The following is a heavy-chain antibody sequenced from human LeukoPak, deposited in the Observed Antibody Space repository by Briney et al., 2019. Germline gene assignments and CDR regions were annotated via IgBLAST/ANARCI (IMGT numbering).Heavy chain of an antibody. CDR2: INQDGSEK. CDR1: GFTFTNHW. V-gene: IGHV3-7*01. CDR3: ASFWSGQYYFDY. D-gene: IGHD3-3*01. Sequence: GGSLRLSCAASGFTFTNHWMSWVRQAPGKGLEWVANINQDGSEKYYVDAVKGRFTISRDNAKNSLSLQMNSLRVEDAAVYYCASFWSGQYYFDYWGQGTLVTVSS. J-gene: IGHJ4*02.